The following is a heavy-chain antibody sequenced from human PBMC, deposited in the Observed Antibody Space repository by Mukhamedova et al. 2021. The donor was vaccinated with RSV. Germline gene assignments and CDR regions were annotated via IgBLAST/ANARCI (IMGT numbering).Heavy chain of an antibody. Sequence: VRQAPGQGLEWMGGIIPIFGPANYAQRFQGRVTITADESMSTAYMELRSLRSEDTAVYYCARGQQLSQIFNYYGMDVWGQGTTVT. J-gene: IGHJ6*02. D-gene: IGHD6-13*01. CDR3: ARGQQLSQIFNYYGMDV. V-gene: IGHV1-69*01. CDR2: IIPIFGPA.